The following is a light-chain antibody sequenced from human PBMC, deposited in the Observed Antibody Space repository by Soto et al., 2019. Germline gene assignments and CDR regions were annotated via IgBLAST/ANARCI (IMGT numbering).Light chain of an antibody. CDR3: QQSFSSPFT. CDR2: AAS. Sequence: DIQMTLSPSSLSASVGDRVSITCRASQSIRSHLNWYQQKAGKAPKVLIYAASSLQGGVPSRFSGSGSGTDFTLTIKSLQPEDFATYYCQQSFSSPFTFGPGTKVDIK. CDR1: QSIRSH. V-gene: IGKV1-39*01. J-gene: IGKJ3*01.